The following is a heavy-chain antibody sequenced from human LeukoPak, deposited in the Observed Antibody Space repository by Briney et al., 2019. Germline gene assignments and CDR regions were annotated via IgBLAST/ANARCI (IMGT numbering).Heavy chain of an antibody. D-gene: IGHD4-17*01. CDR3: AKDLTTVTPDY. J-gene: IGHJ4*02. Sequence: PSETLSLTCTVSGGSISSSSYYWGWIRQPPGKGLEWIGSIYYSGSTYYNPSLKSRVTISVDTSKNQFSLKLSSVTAADTAVYYCAKDLTTVTPDYWGPGTLVTVSS. V-gene: IGHV4-39*02. CDR2: IYYSGST. CDR1: GGSISSSSYY.